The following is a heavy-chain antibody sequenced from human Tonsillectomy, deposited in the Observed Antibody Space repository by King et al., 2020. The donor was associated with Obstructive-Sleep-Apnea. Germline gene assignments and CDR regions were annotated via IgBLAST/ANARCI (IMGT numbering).Heavy chain of an antibody. CDR1: GYTFTSYA. V-gene: IGHV1-3*01. CDR2: INAGNGNT. Sequence: QLVQSGAEVKKPGASVKVSCKASGYTFTSYAMHLVRQAPGQRLEWMGWINAGNGNTKYSHKFKVRVTITRETSASTAYMELSSLRSEDTAVYYCARFPTVAFDIWGQGTMVTVSS. CDR3: ARFPTVAFDI. J-gene: IGHJ3*02. D-gene: IGHD4-17*01.